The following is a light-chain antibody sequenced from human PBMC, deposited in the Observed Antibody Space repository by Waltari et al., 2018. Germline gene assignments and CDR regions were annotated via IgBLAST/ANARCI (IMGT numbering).Light chain of an antibody. V-gene: IGKV1-5*03. CDR2: MAS. J-gene: IGKJ2*01. CDR1: QSVGTW. CDR3: QQYSSFST. Sequence: DIQMTQSPSTPSASVGDRVTISCRASQSVGTWLAWHQQKPSKAPKLLIYMASSLESGVPSRFSGSGSGTEFTLTISRLQPDDFATYSCQQYSSFSTFGQGTKLDI.